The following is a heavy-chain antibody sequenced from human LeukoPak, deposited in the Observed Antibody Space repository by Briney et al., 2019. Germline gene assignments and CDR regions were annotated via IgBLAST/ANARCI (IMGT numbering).Heavy chain of an antibody. Sequence: ASVKVSRKASGYTFTGYYMHWVRQAPGQGLEWMGWINPSSGGTNYAQKFQGRVTMTRDTSISTAYMELSRLRSDDTAVYYCATFNDFWSGPRDDAFDIWGQGTMVTVSS. D-gene: IGHD3-3*01. CDR2: INPSSGGT. CDR1: GYTFTGYY. J-gene: IGHJ3*02. V-gene: IGHV1-2*02. CDR3: ATFNDFWSGPRDDAFDI.